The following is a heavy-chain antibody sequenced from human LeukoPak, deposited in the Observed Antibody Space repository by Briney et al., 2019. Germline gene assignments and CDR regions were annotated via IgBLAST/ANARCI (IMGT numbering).Heavy chain of an antibody. D-gene: IGHD5-24*01. Sequence: SETLSLTCAVSGGATSSYVWSWVRRPPGKGLEWIEYIYYSGSTHYNHSLKSRVAISVDTPKNQFSLKLTSVTAADTAVYYCARRHPNWDYWGQGTLVTVSS. J-gene: IGHJ4*02. CDR2: IYYSGST. V-gene: IGHV4-59*08. CDR1: GGATSSYV. CDR3: ARRHPNWDY.